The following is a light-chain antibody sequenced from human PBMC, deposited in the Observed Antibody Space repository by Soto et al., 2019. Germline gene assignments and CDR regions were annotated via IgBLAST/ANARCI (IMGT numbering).Light chain of an antibody. CDR1: QDISSY. J-gene: IGKJ4*01. Sequence: AIRMTQSPSSLSASPGDRVTITCRAIQDISSYFAWYQQKPGKAPNLLIYVASTLQRGVPSRFSGSGSGTDFTLTISRLQSEDFATYYCQQYYEFPLTFGGGTKVQIK. CDR2: VAS. CDR3: QQYYEFPLT. V-gene: IGKV1-8*01.